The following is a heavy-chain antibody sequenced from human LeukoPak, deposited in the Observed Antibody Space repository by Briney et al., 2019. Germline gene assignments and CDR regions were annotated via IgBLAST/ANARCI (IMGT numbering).Heavy chain of an antibody. CDR2: ISNSGIYI. Sequence: GGSLRLSCAASGFTVSSNYMNWVRQAPGKGLEWVSSISNSGIYIFYADSVKGRFTMSRDNGKNSLFLQMNSLRAEDTAVYFCARHMTPESTTPYYYGMDVWGQGTTVTVSS. D-gene: IGHD2-15*01. J-gene: IGHJ6*02. CDR3: ARHMTPESTTPYYYGMDV. CDR1: GFTVSSNY. V-gene: IGHV3-21*01.